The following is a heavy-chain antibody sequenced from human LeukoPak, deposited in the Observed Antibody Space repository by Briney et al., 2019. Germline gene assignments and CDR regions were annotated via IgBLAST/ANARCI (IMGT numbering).Heavy chain of an antibody. Sequence: ASVKVSCKASGYTFTGYYIHWVRQAPGQGLEWMGWINPNSGGTKYAQKFQGRVTMTRDTSISTAYMELSRLRSDDTAVYYCTRHGGRDYYDSSEDAFDIWGQGTMVIVSS. CDR3: TRHGGRDYYDSSEDAFDI. D-gene: IGHD3-22*01. CDR1: GYTFTGYY. J-gene: IGHJ3*02. CDR2: INPNSGGT. V-gene: IGHV1-2*02.